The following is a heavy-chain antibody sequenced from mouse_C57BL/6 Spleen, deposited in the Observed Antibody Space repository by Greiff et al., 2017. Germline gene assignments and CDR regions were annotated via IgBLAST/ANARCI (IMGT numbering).Heavy chain of an antibody. J-gene: IGHJ1*03. Sequence: QVQLKESGAELVKPGASVKLSCKASGYTFTSYWMQWVKQRPGQGLEWIGEIDPSDSYTNYNQKFKGKATLTVDTSSSTAYMQLSSLTSEDSAVYYCARGYTSPYFDVWGTGTTVTVSS. D-gene: IGHD2-14*01. V-gene: IGHV1-50*01. CDR2: IDPSDSYT. CDR3: ARGYTSPYFDV. CDR1: GYTFTSYW.